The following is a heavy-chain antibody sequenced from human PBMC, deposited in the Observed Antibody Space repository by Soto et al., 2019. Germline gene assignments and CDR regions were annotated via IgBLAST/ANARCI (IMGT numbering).Heavy chain of an antibody. V-gene: IGHV1-18*01. J-gene: IGHJ6*02. D-gene: IGHD1-26*01. CDR2: ISAYNGNT. CDR1: GYTFTSYG. CDR3: ARDLQGWELGYYYYGMDV. Sequence: ASVKVSCKASGYTFTSYGISWVRQAPGQGLEWMGWISAYNGNTNYAQKLQGRVTMTTDTSTSTAYMELRSLRSDDTAVYYCARDLQGWELGYYYYGMDVWGQGTRVTVSS.